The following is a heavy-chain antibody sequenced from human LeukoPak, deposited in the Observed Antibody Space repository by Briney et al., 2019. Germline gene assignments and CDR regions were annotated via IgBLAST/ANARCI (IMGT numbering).Heavy chain of an antibody. J-gene: IGHJ6*02. CDR2: IIPIFGTA. Sequence: VASVKVSCKASGYTFTSYGISWVRQAPGQGLEWMGGIIPIFGTANYAQKFQGRVTITADESTSTAYMELSSLRSEDTAVYYCARDSPAVQLERRRGGYYYGMDVWGQGTTVTVSS. V-gene: IGHV1-69*13. CDR1: GYTFTSYG. D-gene: IGHD1-1*01. CDR3: ARDSPAVQLERRRGGYYYGMDV.